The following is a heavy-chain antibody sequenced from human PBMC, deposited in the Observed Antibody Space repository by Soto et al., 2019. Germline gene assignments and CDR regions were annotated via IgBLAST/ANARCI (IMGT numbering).Heavy chain of an antibody. CDR2: ISGSGGST. CDR3: AKDIMTTVTSDAFDI. J-gene: IGHJ3*02. Sequence: TGGSLRLSCAASGFTFSSYAMSWVRQAPGKGLEWVSAISGSGGSTYYADSVKGRFTISRDNSKNTLYPQMNSLRAEDTAVYYCAKDIMTTVTSDAFDIWGQGTMVTVSS. V-gene: IGHV3-23*01. CDR1: GFTFSSYA. D-gene: IGHD4-4*01.